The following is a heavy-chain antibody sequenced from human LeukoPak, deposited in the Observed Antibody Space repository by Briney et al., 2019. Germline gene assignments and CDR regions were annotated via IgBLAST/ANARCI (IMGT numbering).Heavy chain of an antibody. CDR3: AKDLKITMVRGVITYFDY. J-gene: IGHJ4*02. CDR2: ISSSSSYI. D-gene: IGHD3-10*01. V-gene: IGHV3-21*04. CDR1: GFTFSSYS. Sequence: PGGSLRLSCAASGFTFSSYSMNWVRQAPGKGLEWVSSISSSSSYIYYADSVKGRFTISRDNAKNSLYLQMNSLRAEDTAVYYCAKDLKITMVRGVITYFDYWGQGTLVTVSS.